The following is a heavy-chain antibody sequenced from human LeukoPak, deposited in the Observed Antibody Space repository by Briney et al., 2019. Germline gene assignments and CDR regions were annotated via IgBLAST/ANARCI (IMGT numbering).Heavy chain of an antibody. D-gene: IGHD6-13*01. Sequence: SETLSLTCAVYGGSFSGYYWSWIRQPPGKGLEWIGEINHSGSTNYNPSLKSRVTISVDTSKNQFPLKLSSVTAADTAVYYCARGGGSSWYRSIIYYFDYWGQGTLVTVSS. CDR2: INHSGST. CDR3: ARGGGSSWYRSIIYYFDY. CDR1: GGSFSGYY. J-gene: IGHJ4*02. V-gene: IGHV4-34*01.